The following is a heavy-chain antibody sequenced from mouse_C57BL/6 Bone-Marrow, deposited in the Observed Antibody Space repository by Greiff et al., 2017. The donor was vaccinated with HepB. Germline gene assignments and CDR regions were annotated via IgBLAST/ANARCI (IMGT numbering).Heavy chain of an antibody. J-gene: IGHJ3*01. CDR2: IDPSDSET. Sequence: VQLQQPGAELVRPGSSVKLSCKASGYTFTSYWMHWVKQRPIQGLEWIGNIDPSDSETHYNQKFKDKATLTVDKSSSTAYMQLSSLTSEDSAVYYCARLGGYYLAWFAYWGQGTLVTVSA. CDR3: ARLGGYYLAWFAY. CDR1: GYTFTSYW. V-gene: IGHV1-52*01. D-gene: IGHD2-3*01.